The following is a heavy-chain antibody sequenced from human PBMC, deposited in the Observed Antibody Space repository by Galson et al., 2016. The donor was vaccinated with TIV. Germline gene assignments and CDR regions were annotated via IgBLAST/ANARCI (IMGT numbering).Heavy chain of an antibody. CDR1: GGTFSSYT. CDR2: IIPLIGMI. D-gene: IGHD1-26*01. V-gene: IGHV1-69*02. J-gene: IGHJ3*02. Sequence: SVKVSCKASGGTFSSYTFNWVRQAPGQGLEWMGRIIPLIGMINYAQKFQGRVTITADKSTTTAYMELSSLRSEDTAVYYCAGGVSVGGTFAADIWGQGTMVTVSS. CDR3: AGGVSVGGTFAADI.